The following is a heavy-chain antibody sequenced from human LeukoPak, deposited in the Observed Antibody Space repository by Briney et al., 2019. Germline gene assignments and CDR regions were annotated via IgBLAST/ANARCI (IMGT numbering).Heavy chain of an antibody. CDR1: GGSISSYY. J-gene: IGHJ3*02. D-gene: IGHD1-26*01. Sequence: SETLSLTCTVSGGSISSYYWSWIRQPPGKGLEWIGFIYYTGNTNYNPSLKSRVTISVDTSKNQFSLKLSSVTAADTAVYYCARDQYYDAFDIWGQGTMVIVSS. CDR3: ARDQYYDAFDI. CDR2: IYYTGNT. V-gene: IGHV4-59*01.